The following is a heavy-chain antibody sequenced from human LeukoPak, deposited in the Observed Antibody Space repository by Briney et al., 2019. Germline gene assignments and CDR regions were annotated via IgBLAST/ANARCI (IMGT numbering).Heavy chain of an antibody. J-gene: IGHJ4*02. CDR3: AREPRYNWNDDYFDY. V-gene: IGHV4-34*01. Sequence: PSETLSLTCAVYGGSFSGYYWSWIRQPPGKGLEWIGEINHSGSTNYNPSLKSRVTISVDTSKNQFSLKLSSVTAADTAVYYCAREPRYNWNDDYFDYWGQGTLVTVSS. D-gene: IGHD1-20*01. CDR2: INHSGST. CDR1: GGSFSGYY.